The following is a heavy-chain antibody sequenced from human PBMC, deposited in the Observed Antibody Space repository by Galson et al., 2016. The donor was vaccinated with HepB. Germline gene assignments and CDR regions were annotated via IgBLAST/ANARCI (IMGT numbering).Heavy chain of an antibody. CDR2: ISYDGSKK. CDR3: GLGQDEMPTIFDF. CDR1: GFTLSRHS. Sequence: SLRLSCAGSGFTLSRHSMNWVRQAPGKGLEWVAVISYDGSKKYYADSVQGRFTISRDNSKNTLFLQLNTLRADDTAAYYCGLGQDEMPTIFDFWGQGALVTVSS. D-gene: IGHD3-3*01. V-gene: IGHV3-30*03. J-gene: IGHJ4*02.